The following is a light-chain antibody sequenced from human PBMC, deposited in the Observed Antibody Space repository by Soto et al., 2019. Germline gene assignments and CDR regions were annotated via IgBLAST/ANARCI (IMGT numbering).Light chain of an antibody. V-gene: IGLV2-14*01. J-gene: IGLJ1*01. CDR2: GVK. CDR1: GRDIGAYDY. CDR3: SSYTPSDFYV. Sequence: QSALTQPASVSGSPGQSITISCTGSGRDIGAYDYVSWYQQHPGKAPKLLIYGVKNRPSGVSYRFSASKSAFTASLTISGPQAEDEAHNYCSSYTPSDFYVFGPGTKVTAL.